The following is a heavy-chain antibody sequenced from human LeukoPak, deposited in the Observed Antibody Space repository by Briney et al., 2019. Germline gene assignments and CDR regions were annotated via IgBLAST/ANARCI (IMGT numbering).Heavy chain of an antibody. CDR2: IYASGSS. V-gene: IGHV4-4*07. CDR3: ARCLNTYYYDNSGYSPEHYYMDV. D-gene: IGHD3-22*01. J-gene: IGHJ6*03. Sequence: PSETLSLTCTVSGDSISTYYWSWVRQPAGKGLEWIGRIYASGSSNYNPSLKSRITMSVDTSKNQFSLKLSSVTAADTAVYYCARCLNTYYYDNSGYSPEHYYMDVWGKGTTVIVSS. CDR1: GDSISTYY.